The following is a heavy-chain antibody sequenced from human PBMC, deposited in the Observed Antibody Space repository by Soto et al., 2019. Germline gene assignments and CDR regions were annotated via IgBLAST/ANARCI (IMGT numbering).Heavy chain of an antibody. D-gene: IGHD3-22*01. Sequence: EVQLVESGGGLVQPGGSLRLSCEASGFTFSSYWMHWVRQGPGKELVWVSRISSDGSSTNYADSVKGRFTISRDNAKNTLYLQMNSLRAEDTAVYYFARCWYDYDSSSYFSGDAFDIWGHGTMVTVSS. CDR3: ARCWYDYDSSSYFSGDAFDI. CDR2: ISSDGSST. CDR1: GFTFSSYW. J-gene: IGHJ3*02. V-gene: IGHV3-74*01.